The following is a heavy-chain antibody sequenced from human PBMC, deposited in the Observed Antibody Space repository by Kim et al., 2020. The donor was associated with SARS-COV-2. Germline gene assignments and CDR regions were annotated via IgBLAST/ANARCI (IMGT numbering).Heavy chain of an antibody. Sequence: YEQKFQGRGTMNRDKYASTFYMELSSLRTEDTAVYYCARAEVAATSVLDYWGQGTLVTVSS. J-gene: IGHJ4*02. D-gene: IGHD2-15*01. CDR3: ARAEVAATSVLDY. V-gene: IGHV1-46*01.